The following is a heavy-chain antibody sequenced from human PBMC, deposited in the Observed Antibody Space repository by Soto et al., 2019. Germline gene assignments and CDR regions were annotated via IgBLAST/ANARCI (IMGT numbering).Heavy chain of an antibody. D-gene: IGHD6-13*01. Sequence: ASVKVSCKASGYTFTSYYMHWVRQAPGQGLEWMGIINPSGGSTSYAQKFQGRVTMTRDTSTSTVYMELSSLRSEDTAVYYCARGGQSVSYSSNWYVFHYWGQGTLVTVSS. CDR2: INPSGGST. CDR1: GYTFTSYY. J-gene: IGHJ4*02. CDR3: ARGGQSVSYSSNWYVFHY. V-gene: IGHV1-46*03.